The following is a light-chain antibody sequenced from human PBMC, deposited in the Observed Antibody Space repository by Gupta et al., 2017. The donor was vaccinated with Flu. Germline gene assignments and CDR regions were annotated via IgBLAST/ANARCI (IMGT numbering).Light chain of an antibody. J-gene: IGLJ2*01. CDR3: QVWDSSSDHPV. CDR2: DDS. V-gene: IGLV3-21*02. Sequence: SYVLTQPPSVSVAPRQTARIARGGNNIGSKSVHWYQQKPGQAPVLVVYDDSDRPSGIPERFSGSNSGNTATLTISRVEDGDEADFYCQVWDSSSDHPVFGGGTKLTVL. CDR1: NIGSKS.